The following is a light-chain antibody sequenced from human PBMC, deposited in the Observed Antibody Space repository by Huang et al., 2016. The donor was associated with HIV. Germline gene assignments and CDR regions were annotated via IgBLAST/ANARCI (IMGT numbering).Light chain of an antibody. Sequence: DIQMTQSPSSLSASVGDRVTITCRASQGISNYLAWYQQKPGKAPKLLIYAASTLQSGVPSRFSGSGSATDFTLTISSLQPEDVATYYCQNYNSAPTWTFGQGTKVEIK. CDR1: QGISNY. CDR2: AAS. CDR3: QNYNSAPTWT. V-gene: IGKV1-27*01. J-gene: IGKJ1*01.